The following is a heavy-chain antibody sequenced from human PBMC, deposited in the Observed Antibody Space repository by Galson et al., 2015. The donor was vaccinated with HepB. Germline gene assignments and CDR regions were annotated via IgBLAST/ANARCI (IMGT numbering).Heavy chain of an antibody. Sequence: SLRLSCAASGFTFSSYAMSWVRQAPGKGLEWVSAISGSGGSTYYADSVKGRFTISRDNSKNTLYLQMNSLRAEDTAVYYCAKDRGGRAAAGANDFDYWGQGTLVTVSS. CDR3: AKDRGGRAAAGANDFDY. CDR1: GFTFSSYA. J-gene: IGHJ4*02. CDR2: ISGSGGST. D-gene: IGHD6-13*01. V-gene: IGHV3-23*01.